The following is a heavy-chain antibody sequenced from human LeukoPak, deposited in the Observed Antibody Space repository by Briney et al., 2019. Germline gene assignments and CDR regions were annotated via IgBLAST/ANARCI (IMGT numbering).Heavy chain of an antibody. D-gene: IGHD3-3*01. CDR3: GRETDFGVVTN. J-gene: IGHJ4*02. CDR2: TYYRSQQWHS. V-gene: IGHV6-1*01. Sequence: PSQTLSLTCAISGDSVSSNGASWNWIRQSPSRGLEWLGRTYYRSQQWHSDYAPSVKGRITLDPDTSKNQFSLQLNPMTPEDTAVYYCGRETDFGVVTNWGQGTLVTVSS. CDR1: GDSVSSNGAS.